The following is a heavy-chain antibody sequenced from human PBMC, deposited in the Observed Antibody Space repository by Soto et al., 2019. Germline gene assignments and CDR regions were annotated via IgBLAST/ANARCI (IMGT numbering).Heavy chain of an antibody. D-gene: IGHD3-22*01. CDR3: ARDVSEGGYWVY. J-gene: IGHJ4*02. CDR1: GGSISSGDYY. Sequence: SETLSLTCTVSGGSISSGDYYWSWIRQPPGKGLEWIGYIYYSGSTYYNPSLKSRVTISVDTSKNQFSLKLSSVTAADTAVYYCARDVSEGGYWVYWGQGALVTVSS. CDR2: IYYSGST. V-gene: IGHV4-30-4*01.